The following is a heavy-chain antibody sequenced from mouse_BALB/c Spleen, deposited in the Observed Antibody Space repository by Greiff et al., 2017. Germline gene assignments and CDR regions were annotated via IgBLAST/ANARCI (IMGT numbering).Heavy chain of an antibody. CDR1: GFTFSDYY. Sequence: EVKVVESGGGLVKPGGSLKLSCAASGFTFSDYYMYWVRQTPEKRLEWVATISDGGSYTYYPDSVKGRFTISRDNAKNNLYLQMSSLKSEDTAMYYCARQGYYGSSGFAYWGQGTLVTVSA. V-gene: IGHV5-4*02. CDR2: ISDGGSYT. D-gene: IGHD1-1*01. J-gene: IGHJ3*01. CDR3: ARQGYYGSSGFAY.